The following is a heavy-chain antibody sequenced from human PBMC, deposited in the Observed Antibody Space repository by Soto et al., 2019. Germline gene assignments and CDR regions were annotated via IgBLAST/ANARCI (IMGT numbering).Heavy chain of an antibody. CDR2: VLPITGST. CDR3: ATIRVRGGPLRVED. Sequence: QVQLVQSGAEVKKPGSSVKLSCKTSGGLFSVFSFNWVRQAPGQGLEWMGRVLPITGSTDYAQKLQGRLTITADRSTSTIYMELSRLTSDDTANYYCATIRVRGGPLRVEDGGQGTLMSVSS. D-gene: IGHD4-17*01. J-gene: IGHJ4*01. V-gene: IGHV1-69*06. CDR1: GGLFSVFS.